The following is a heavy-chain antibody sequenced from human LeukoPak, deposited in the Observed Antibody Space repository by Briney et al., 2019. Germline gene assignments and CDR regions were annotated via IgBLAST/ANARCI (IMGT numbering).Heavy chain of an antibody. CDR2: IYTSGST. CDR1: GGSFDSKY. Sequence: SETLSLTCSVSGGSFDSKYWSWIRQPPGKGLEWIGYIYTSGSTNFNPSLRSRVAMSVDTSKNQFSLKVYSVTAADTAVYYCANYIRNVHYDTDVWGKGTPVIVSS. V-gene: IGHV4-4*09. J-gene: IGHJ6*03. CDR3: ANYIRNVHYDTDV. D-gene: IGHD1-1*01.